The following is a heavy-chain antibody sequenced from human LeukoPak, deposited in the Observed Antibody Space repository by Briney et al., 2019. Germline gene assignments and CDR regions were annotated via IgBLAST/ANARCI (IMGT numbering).Heavy chain of an antibody. V-gene: IGHV3-72*01. CDR2: IRRGANSYTT. J-gene: IGHJ4*02. CDR1: GFTFSDYI. D-gene: IGHD3-10*01. Sequence: PGGSLRLSCAASGFTFSDYIMDWVRQAPGKGLEWVGRIRRGANSYTTEYAASVKGRFTISRDDSKNSLYLHMNSLKTEDTAVYYCARESMVRGVIRAAYYFDYWGQGTLVTVSS. CDR3: ARESMVRGVIRAAYYFDY.